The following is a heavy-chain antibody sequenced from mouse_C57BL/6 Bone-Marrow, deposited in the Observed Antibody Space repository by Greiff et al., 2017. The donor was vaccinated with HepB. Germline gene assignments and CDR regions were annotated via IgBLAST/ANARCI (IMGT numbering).Heavy chain of an antibody. V-gene: IGHV1-42*01. D-gene: IGHD1-1*01. CDR1: GYSFTGYY. J-gene: IGHJ3*01. Sequence: EVQLQQSGPELVKPGASVKISCKASGYSFTGYYMNWVKQSPEKSLEWIGEINPSTGGTTYNQKFKAKATLTVDKSSSTAYMQLKSLTSEDSAVYYCARWYYGSSPWFAYWGQGTLVTVSA. CDR2: INPSTGGT. CDR3: ARWYYGSSPWFAY.